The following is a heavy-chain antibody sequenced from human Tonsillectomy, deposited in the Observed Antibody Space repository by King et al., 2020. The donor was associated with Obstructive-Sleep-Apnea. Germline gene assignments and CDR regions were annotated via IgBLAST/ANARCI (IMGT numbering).Heavy chain of an antibody. J-gene: IGHJ4*02. D-gene: IGHD2-15*01. CDR2: VFYIGST. Sequence: VQLQESGPRLVKASETLSLTCTGSGGSISSYFWSWIRQPPGKGLDGIGYVFYIGSTNYNPSLESRVTISVDTSKNQFSLKLGSVTAADTAFYYCARGVAATGYFDFWGQGSLVTVSS. CDR1: GGSISSYF. V-gene: IGHV4-59*08. CDR3: ARGVAATGYFDF.